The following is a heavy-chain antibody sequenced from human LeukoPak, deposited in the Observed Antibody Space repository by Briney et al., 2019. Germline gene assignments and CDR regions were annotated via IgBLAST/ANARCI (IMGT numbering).Heavy chain of an antibody. D-gene: IGHD6-25*01. CDR2: ISWDGGST. J-gene: IGHJ4*02. V-gene: IGHV3-43D*03. Sequence: SGGSMRLSCAASGLTFDDYAMHWVRQPPGKGLEWVSLISWDGGSTYYADSVKGRFTISRDNSKNSLYLKMNSLRAEDTALYYCAKTSGYEDLYYFDYWGQGTLVTVSS. CDR3: AKTSGYEDLYYFDY. CDR1: GLTFDDYA.